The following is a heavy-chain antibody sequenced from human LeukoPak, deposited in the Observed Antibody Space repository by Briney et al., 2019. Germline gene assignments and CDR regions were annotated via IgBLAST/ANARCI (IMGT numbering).Heavy chain of an antibody. Sequence: GGSLRLSCAASGFTFSSYSMNWVRQAPGKGLEWVSSISSSSSYIYYADSVKGRLTISRDNAKNSLYLQMNSLRAEDTAVYYCAREGYSSSFWFDPWGQGTLVTVSS. V-gene: IGHV3-21*01. D-gene: IGHD6-13*01. J-gene: IGHJ5*02. CDR2: ISSSSSYI. CDR3: AREGYSSSFWFDP. CDR1: GFTFSSYS.